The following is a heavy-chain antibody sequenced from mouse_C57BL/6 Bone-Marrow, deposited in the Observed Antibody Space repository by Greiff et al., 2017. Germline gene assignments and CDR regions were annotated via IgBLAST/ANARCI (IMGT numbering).Heavy chain of an antibody. CDR3: ARQGNYEMDY. J-gene: IGHJ4*01. CDR1: GFNINNSY. V-gene: IGHV14-3*01. CDR2: IDPSYGET. Sequence: EVQLQQPVAELVRPGASVKLSCTASGFNINNSYMHWVKQRPEQGLEWIGRIDPSYGETQYAPKFQGKATITADTSSNTAYMQLSCLTSEDTASYYCARQGNYEMDYWGQGTSVTVSS. D-gene: IGHD2-1*01.